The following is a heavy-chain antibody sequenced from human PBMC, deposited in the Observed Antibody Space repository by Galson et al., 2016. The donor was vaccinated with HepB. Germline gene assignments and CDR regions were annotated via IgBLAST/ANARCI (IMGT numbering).Heavy chain of an antibody. CDR2: IYPGDSET. CDR3: ATSGSYGDFDY. Sequence: QSGAEVKKSGESLQISCKASGYTFITKWIGWVHQMPGKGLEWMGIIYPGDSETRYSPSFQGQVTFSADKSISTAYLQWSSLKASDTAMYYCATSGSYGDFDYWGQGTLVIVSS. CDR1: GYTFITKW. J-gene: IGHJ4*02. D-gene: IGHD1-26*01. V-gene: IGHV5-51*07.